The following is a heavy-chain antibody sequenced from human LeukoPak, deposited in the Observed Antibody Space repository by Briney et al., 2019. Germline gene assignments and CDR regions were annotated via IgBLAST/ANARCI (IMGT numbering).Heavy chain of an antibody. D-gene: IGHD3-10*01. Sequence: GGSLRLSCAASGFTFGTYWMTWVRQAPGKGLEWVANINQAGTEKYFVDSVKGRLTISRDNAKNSLYLQMNSLRAEDTAVYYCVRVRGDYYFDYWGQGTLVTVSS. V-gene: IGHV3-7*04. J-gene: IGHJ4*02. CDR3: VRVRGDYYFDY. CDR1: GFTFGTYW. CDR2: INQAGTEK.